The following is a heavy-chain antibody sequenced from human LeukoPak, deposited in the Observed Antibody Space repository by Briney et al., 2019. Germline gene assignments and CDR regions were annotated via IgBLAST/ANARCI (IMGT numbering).Heavy chain of an antibody. Sequence: ASVKFSCKASGYTFTRYAMIWVRQAPGQGLEWMGWINTNSGNPTYAQGFTGRFVFSLDTSVTTAYLQISSLKAEDTAVYYCARRSYFDSGSYYDDYWGQGTLVTVSS. J-gene: IGHJ4*02. CDR3: ARRSYFDSGSYYDDY. V-gene: IGHV7-4-1*02. CDR1: GYTFTRYA. D-gene: IGHD3-10*01. CDR2: INTNSGNP.